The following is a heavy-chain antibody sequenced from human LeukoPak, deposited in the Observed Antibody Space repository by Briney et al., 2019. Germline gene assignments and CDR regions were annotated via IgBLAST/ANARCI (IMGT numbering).Heavy chain of an antibody. CDR2: ISSSSSYI. CDR1: GFTFDDYA. Sequence: EGSLRLSCAASGFTFDDYAMHWVRQAPGKGLEWVSSISSSSSYIYYADSVKGRFTISRDNSKNSLYLQMNSLRAEDTAVYYWARDATTYCGGDCTNDAFDIWGQGTMATVSS. CDR3: ARDATTYCGGDCTNDAFDI. D-gene: IGHD2-21*02. V-gene: IGHV3-21*01. J-gene: IGHJ3*02.